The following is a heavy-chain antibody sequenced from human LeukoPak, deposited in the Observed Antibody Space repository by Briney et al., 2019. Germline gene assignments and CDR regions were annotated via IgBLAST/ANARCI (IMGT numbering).Heavy chain of an antibody. CDR2: IYYSGDT. J-gene: IGHJ4*02. Sequence: PSGTLSLTCTVSGTSISNYYWSWVRQPPGKGLEWIGYIYYSGDTNYNPSLKSRVTMSVDTSKNQFSLKLSSLTAADTAVFYCARGTTRYTTTYYFDYWGQGTLVTVSS. V-gene: IGHV4-59*01. CDR1: GTSISNYY. D-gene: IGHD2-2*02. CDR3: ARGTTRYTTTYYFDY.